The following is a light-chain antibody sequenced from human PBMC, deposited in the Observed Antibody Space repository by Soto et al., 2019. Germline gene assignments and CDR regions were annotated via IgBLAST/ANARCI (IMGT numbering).Light chain of an antibody. Sequence: LSREGRDILSGGASHRVSSSYLAWYQQKPGQAPRLLIYHASNRATGIPDRFSGSGSGTDFTLTISILESEEIGVYYCRQCRNCPPISFAEGTKLDNK. CDR1: HRVSSSY. V-gene: IGKV3D-20*02. J-gene: IGKJ5*01. CDR3: RQCRNCPPIS. CDR2: HAS.